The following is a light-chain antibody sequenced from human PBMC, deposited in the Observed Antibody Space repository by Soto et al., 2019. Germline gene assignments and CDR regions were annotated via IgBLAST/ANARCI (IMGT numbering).Light chain of an antibody. J-gene: IGLJ1*01. Sequence: QSVLTQSPSASASLGASVKFTCTLSSGHSSYAIAWHQQQPEKGPRYLMKLNSDGSHSKGDGIPDRFSGSSSGAERYLTISSLQSEDEAEYYCQTWGTGIHVFGTGTKLTVL. CDR1: SGHSSYA. CDR3: QTWGTGIHV. V-gene: IGLV4-69*01. CDR2: LNSDGSH.